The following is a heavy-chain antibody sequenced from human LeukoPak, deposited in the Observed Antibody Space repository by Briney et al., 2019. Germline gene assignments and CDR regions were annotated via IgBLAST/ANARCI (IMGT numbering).Heavy chain of an antibody. V-gene: IGHV3-23*01. D-gene: IGHD3-22*01. CDR2: ISGSGDNT. Sequence: GGSLRLSCAASGLTFSSYAMSWVRQAPGKGLEWVSGISGSGDNTYYADSVKGRFTISRDNSKNTLYVQVNSLGTEDTAAYYCGKGSYYDSSGSFYFDYWGQGALVTVSS. CDR1: GLTFSSYA. J-gene: IGHJ4*02. CDR3: GKGSYYDSSGSFYFDY.